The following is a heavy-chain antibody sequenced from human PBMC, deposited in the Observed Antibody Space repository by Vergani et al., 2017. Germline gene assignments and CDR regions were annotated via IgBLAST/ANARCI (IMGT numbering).Heavy chain of an antibody. CDR2: IGTAGDT. Sequence: EVQLVESGGGLVQPGGSLRLSCAASGFTFSSYDMHWVRQATGKGLEWVSAIGTAGDTYYPGSVKGRFTISRENAKNSLYLQMNSLRAGDTAVYYCARGLVIASPTSPSFDYWGQGTLVTVSS. CDR3: ARGLVIASPTSPSFDY. V-gene: IGHV3-13*01. J-gene: IGHJ4*02. D-gene: IGHD2-21*01. CDR1: GFTFSSYD.